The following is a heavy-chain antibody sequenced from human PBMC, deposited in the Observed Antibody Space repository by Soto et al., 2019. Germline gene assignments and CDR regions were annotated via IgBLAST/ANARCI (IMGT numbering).Heavy chain of an antibody. CDR3: ARDRVPKSSGYFPFDY. Sequence: QVQLVQSGAEVKKPGASVKVSCKASGYTFISYGISWVRQAPGQGLEWMGWISTFNGKTNYAQNVQGRATRTTDTSTTTAYMGLRSLKSDDTAVYYCARDRVPKSSGYFPFDYWGQGTLVTVSS. D-gene: IGHD3-22*01. V-gene: IGHV1-18*01. CDR2: ISTFNGKT. CDR1: GYTFISYG. J-gene: IGHJ4*02.